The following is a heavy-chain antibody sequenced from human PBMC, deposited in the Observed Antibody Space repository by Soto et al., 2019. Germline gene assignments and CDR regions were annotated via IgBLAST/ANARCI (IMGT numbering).Heavy chain of an antibody. J-gene: IGHJ4*02. Sequence: QVQLVQSGAEVKKPGASVKVSCKASGYTFTGYYMHWVRQAPGQGLEWMGWINPNSGGTNYAQKFRVTVTMTRDTSHSTAYMELSRLRSEDTAVYYCVREDLVLMVPDYWGQGTLVTVSS. V-gene: IGHV1-2*02. CDR1: GYTFTGYY. CDR3: VREDLVLMVPDY. CDR2: INPNSGGT. D-gene: IGHD2-8*01.